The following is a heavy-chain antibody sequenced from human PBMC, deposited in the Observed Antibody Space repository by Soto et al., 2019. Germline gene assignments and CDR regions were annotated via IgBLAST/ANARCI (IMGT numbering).Heavy chain of an antibody. CDR3: VSQRTSVLTQAYFDY. Sequence: SETLSLTCTVYGGSVSNSNYYWGWIRQSPGKGLEWIGSVYYRGRSYSKSSVKSRVTISVDTSKNQFSLNLNSVTASDTAVYFCVSQRTSVLTQAYFDYWGPGALVTVSS. D-gene: IGHD2-8*01. V-gene: IGHV4-39*01. J-gene: IGHJ4*02. CDR2: VYYRGRS. CDR1: GGSVSNSNYY.